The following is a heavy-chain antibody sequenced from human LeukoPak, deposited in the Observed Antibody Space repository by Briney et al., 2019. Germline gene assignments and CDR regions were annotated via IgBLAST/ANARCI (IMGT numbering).Heavy chain of an antibody. V-gene: IGHV1-18*01. CDR3: ARGGSRVTTINILDY. CDR1: GYTFTSYG. CDR2: IRVYNGDT. D-gene: IGHD5-24*01. J-gene: IGHJ4*02. Sequence: GASVKVSCKPSGYTFTSYGISWVRQAPGQGLEWMGWIRVYNGDTNCAQKFKGRVTMTTDTSINTAYMELRSLGSDDTAVYYCARGGSRVTTINILDYWGQGTLVTVSS.